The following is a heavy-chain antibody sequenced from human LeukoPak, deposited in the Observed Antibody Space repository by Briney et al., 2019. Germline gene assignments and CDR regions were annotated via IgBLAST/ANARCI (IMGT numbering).Heavy chain of an antibody. CDR1: GYTFTSYG. V-gene: IGHV1-18*01. CDR3: ARDSEEYQLLCPEWFDP. J-gene: IGHJ5*02. CDR2: ISAYNGNT. Sequence: GASVKVSCKASGYTFTSYGISWVRQAPGQGLEWMGWISAYNGNTNYAQKLQGRVTMTTDTSTSTAYMELRSLRSDDTAVYYCARDSEEYQLLCPEWFDPWGQGTLVTVSS. D-gene: IGHD2-2*01.